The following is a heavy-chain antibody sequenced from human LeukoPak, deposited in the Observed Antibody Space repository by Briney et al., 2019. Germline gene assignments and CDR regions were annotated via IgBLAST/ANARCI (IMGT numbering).Heavy chain of an antibody. CDR2: IKQDGSEK. Sequence: GGSLRLSCAASGFTFSSYWMSWVRQAPGKGLEWVANIKQDGSEKYYEDSVKGRFTISRDNAKNSLYLQMNSLRAEDTAVYYCARVVRLGDYGDYGFRYYYYMDVWGKGTTVTVSS. D-gene: IGHD4-17*01. V-gene: IGHV3-7*01. J-gene: IGHJ6*03. CDR1: GFTFSSYW. CDR3: ARVVRLGDYGDYGFRYYYYMDV.